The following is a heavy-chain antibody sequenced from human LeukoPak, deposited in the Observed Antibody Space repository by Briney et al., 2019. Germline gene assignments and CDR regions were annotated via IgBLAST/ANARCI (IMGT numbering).Heavy chain of an antibody. CDR1: GFSFSAYW. Sequence: GGSLRLSCAASGFSFSAYWMTWVRQAPGTGLEWVANINPAGTETYYVDLVKGRFTVSRDNAKNLLYLQMNSLRAEDTAVYYCARFGYVAAVDLWGQGTLVTVSS. V-gene: IGHV3-7*01. D-gene: IGHD2-15*01. J-gene: IGHJ4*02. CDR3: ARFGYVAAVDL. CDR2: INPAGTET.